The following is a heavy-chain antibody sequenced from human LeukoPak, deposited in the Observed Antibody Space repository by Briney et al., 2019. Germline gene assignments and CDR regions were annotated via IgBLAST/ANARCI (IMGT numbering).Heavy chain of an antibody. J-gene: IGHJ6*02. Sequence: GGSLRLSCAASGFTVSSNYMSWVPQAPGKGLEGVSVIYSDGSTYYADSVKGRYTISRDNSKNTLYLQMNSLRAEDTAVYYCARDHPHYYGSGAPHYYGMDVWGQGTTVTVSS. CDR3: ARDHPHYYGSGAPHYYGMDV. V-gene: IGHV3-66*01. D-gene: IGHD3-10*01. CDR1: GFTVSSNY. CDR2: IYSDGST.